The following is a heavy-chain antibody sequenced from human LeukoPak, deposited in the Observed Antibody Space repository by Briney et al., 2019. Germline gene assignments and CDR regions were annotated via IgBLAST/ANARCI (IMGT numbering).Heavy chain of an antibody. Sequence: GASVKVSCKASGYTFTSYDINWVRQATGQGLEWMGWMNPNSGNTGYAQKFQGRVTMTRNTSISTAYMELSGLRSKDTAVYYCARKPIVDTALNWFDPWGQGTLVTVSS. J-gene: IGHJ5*02. CDR1: GYTFTSYD. V-gene: IGHV1-8*01. CDR3: ARKPIVDTALNWFDP. D-gene: IGHD5-18*01. CDR2: MNPNSGNT.